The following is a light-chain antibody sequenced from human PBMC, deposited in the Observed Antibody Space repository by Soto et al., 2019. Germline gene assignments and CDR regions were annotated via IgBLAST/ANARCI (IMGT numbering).Light chain of an antibody. V-gene: IGLV1-44*01. CDR3: AAWDNRLNGFV. J-gene: IGLJ1*01. CDR1: SSNIGTYT. CDR2: TVN. Sequence: QSVLTQPPSASGTPGQRVSISCSGSSSNIGTYTVNWYQQLPGTAPKLLIYTVNQRLSGVPDRFSGSKSGTSASLAISGLQSADEADYYCAAWDNRLNGFVFGTGTKVTGL.